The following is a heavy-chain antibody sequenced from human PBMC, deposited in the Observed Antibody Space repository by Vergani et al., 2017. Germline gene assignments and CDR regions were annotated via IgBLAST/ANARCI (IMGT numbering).Heavy chain of an antibody. V-gene: IGHV1-69*12. D-gene: IGHD3-3*01. CDR1: GGTFSSYT. CDR2: IIPMFGKT. CDR3: ARTLTRFLEWLLYFDY. Sequence: QVQLVQSGAEVKKPGSSVKVSCKASGGTFSSYTISWVRQAPGQGLEWMGGIIPMFGKTIYTQKFQGRVTITADESTSTAYMELSSLLSEDTAVYYCARTLTRFLEWLLYFDYWGRGTLVTVSS. J-gene: IGHJ4*02.